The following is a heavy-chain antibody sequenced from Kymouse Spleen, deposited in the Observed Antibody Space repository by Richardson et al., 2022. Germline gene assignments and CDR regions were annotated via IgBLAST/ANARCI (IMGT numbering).Heavy chain of an antibody. Sequence: QVQLVESGGGVVQPGRSLRLSCAASGFTFSSYGMHWVRQAPGKGLEWVAVIWYDGSNKYYADSVKGRFTISRDNSKNTLYLQMNSLRAEDTAVYYCAREGLTGALYYYYYGMDVWGQGTTVTVSS. CDR2: IWYDGSNK. CDR3: AREGLTGALYYYYYGMDV. J-gene: IGHJ6*02. D-gene: IGHD7-27*02. CDR1: GFTFSSYG. V-gene: IGHV3-33*01.